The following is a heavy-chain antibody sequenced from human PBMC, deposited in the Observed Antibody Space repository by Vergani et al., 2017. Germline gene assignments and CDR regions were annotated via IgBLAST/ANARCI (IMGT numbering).Heavy chain of an antibody. CDR1: GYSFTGYY. V-gene: IGHV1-2*04. CDR3: ARTLSSSYNWFDP. CDR2: INPNSGCT. Sequence: QVQLVQSGAEVKKPGASVKVSCNASGYSFTGYYMHWVRQAPGRGVEWLGWINPNSGCTNYAQKFQGWVTMTRATSISTAYLELSRPRAADTAVYYCARTLSSSYNWFDPWGQGTLVTVSS. J-gene: IGHJ5*02. D-gene: IGHD6-6*01.